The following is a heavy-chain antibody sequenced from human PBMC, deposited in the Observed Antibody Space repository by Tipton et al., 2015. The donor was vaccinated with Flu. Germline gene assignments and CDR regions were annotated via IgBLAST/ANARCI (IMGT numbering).Heavy chain of an antibody. CDR1: GGSISSGSYF. CDR2: ISTSGST. D-gene: IGHD5/OR15-5a*01. CDR3: ARHERGVSTFP. Sequence: TLSLTCTVSGGSISSGSYFWGWIRRPAGEGLEWIGHISTSGSTNYNPSLKSRLTLSVDTSKNQFSLRLTSVTATDTALYYCARHERGVSTFPWGQGTLVTVSS. J-gene: IGHJ5*02. V-gene: IGHV4-61*09.